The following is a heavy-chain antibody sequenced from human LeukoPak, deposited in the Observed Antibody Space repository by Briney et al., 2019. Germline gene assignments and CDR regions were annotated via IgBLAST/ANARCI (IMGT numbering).Heavy chain of an antibody. D-gene: IGHD2-21*02. V-gene: IGHV5-51*01. J-gene: IGHJ3*01. CDR3: ARWGDGDVFDL. CDR1: AYRFTTHW. CDR2: IYPDDSDT. Sequence: GESLKISCKGSAYRFTTHWIGWVRQMPGKGLEWMGIIYPDDSDTRYSPSFQGQVTISADKSINTAYLQWSSLKASDTAMYYCARWGDGDVFDLWGQGRMVTVSS.